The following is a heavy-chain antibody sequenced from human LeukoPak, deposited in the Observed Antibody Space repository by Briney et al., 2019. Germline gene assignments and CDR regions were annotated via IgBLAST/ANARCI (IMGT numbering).Heavy chain of an antibody. CDR2: ISYEDGTTK. Sequence: GGSLRLSCAASGFTFRSYVMQWVRQAPGKGLEWVAAISYEDGTTKYYADSVKGRFTISRDNSKNTLYLQMNSLRAEDTAVYYCAREITSEVWFGEPIRGVFDYWGQGTLVTVSS. D-gene: IGHD3-10*01. CDR1: GFTFRSYV. CDR3: AREITSEVWFGEPIRGVFDY. J-gene: IGHJ4*02. V-gene: IGHV3-30-3*01.